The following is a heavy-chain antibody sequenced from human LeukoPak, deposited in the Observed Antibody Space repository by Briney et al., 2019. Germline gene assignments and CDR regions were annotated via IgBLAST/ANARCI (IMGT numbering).Heavy chain of an antibody. CDR2: INPSDGST. CDR3: ARAGYSSSSITLGY. Sequence: ASVNVSCKASGYTFTNYYIHWVRQAPGQGLDRMGIINPSDGSTSYAQKFQGRVTVTRDTSTSTVYMELSSLRSEDTAVYYCARAGYSSSSITLGYWGQGTLVTVSS. V-gene: IGHV1-46*01. CDR1: GYTFTNYY. D-gene: IGHD6-6*01. J-gene: IGHJ4*02.